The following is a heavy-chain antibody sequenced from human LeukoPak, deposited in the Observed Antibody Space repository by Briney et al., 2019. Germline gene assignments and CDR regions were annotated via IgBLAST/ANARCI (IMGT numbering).Heavy chain of an antibody. CDR1: GASISSHY. CDR3: ARDLYYYYSARYLGFDY. J-gene: IGHJ4*02. Sequence: PSETLSLTCSVSGASISSHYWSWIRQTPGKGLEWIGYISYSGTTNYNPSLKSRVTISLETSKNQFSLKLRSVTAADTAVYYCARDLYYYYSARYLGFDYWGQGTLVIVSS. CDR2: ISYSGTT. V-gene: IGHV4-59*11. D-gene: IGHD3-10*01.